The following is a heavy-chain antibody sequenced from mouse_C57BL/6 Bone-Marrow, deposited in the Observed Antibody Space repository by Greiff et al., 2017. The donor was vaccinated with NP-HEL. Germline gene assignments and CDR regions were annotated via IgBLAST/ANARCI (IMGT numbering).Heavy chain of an antibody. CDR2: ISSGSSTI. CDR3: ARFAYYSNYNYAMDY. Sequence: EVQGVESGGGLVKPGGSLKLSCAASGFTFSDYGMHWVRQAPEKGLEWVAYISSGSSTIYYADTVKGRFTISRDNAKNTLFLQMTSLRSEDTAMYYCARFAYYSNYNYAMDYWGQGTSVTVSS. J-gene: IGHJ4*01. V-gene: IGHV5-17*01. D-gene: IGHD2-5*01. CDR1: GFTFSDYG.